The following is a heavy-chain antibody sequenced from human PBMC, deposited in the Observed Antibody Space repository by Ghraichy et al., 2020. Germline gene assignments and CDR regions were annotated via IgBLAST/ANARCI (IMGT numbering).Heavy chain of an antibody. Sequence: SVKVSCKASGGTFSSYAISWVRQAPGQGLEWMGGIIPIFGTANYAQKFQGRVTITADESTSTAYMELSSLRSEDTAVYYCARGGDGDYWPRSHYYYYYMDVWGIGTTVTVSS. V-gene: IGHV1-69*13. CDR1: GGTFSSYA. CDR3: ARGGDGDYWPRSHYYYYYMDV. D-gene: IGHD4-17*01. CDR2: IIPIFGTA. J-gene: IGHJ6*03.